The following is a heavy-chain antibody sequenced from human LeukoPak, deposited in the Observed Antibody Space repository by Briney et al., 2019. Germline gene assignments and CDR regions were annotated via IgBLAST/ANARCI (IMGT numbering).Heavy chain of an antibody. Sequence: PGGSLRLSCAASGFTFSSYTMNWVRQAPGKGLEWVSSISSSSTCIYYADSVKGRFTISRDNAKNSLYLQMNSLRAEDTAVYYCARTTVTSYFYYYMDVWGKGTTVTVSS. D-gene: IGHD4-17*01. CDR3: ARTTVTSYFYYYMDV. V-gene: IGHV3-21*01. CDR2: ISSSSTCI. J-gene: IGHJ6*03. CDR1: GFTFSSYT.